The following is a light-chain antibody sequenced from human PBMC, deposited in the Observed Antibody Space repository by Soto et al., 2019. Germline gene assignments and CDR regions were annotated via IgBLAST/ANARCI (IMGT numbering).Light chain of an antibody. V-gene: IGLV2-14*01. J-gene: IGLJ2*01. CDR3: SSYTSSSTLV. Sequence: QSALTQPASVSGSPGQSITISCTGTSSDVVGYNYVSWYQHHPGKAPKLMIYEVNNRPSGVSNRFSGSKSGNTASLTISGLQAEDEADYYCSSYTSSSTLVFGGGTKLTVL. CDR2: EVN. CDR1: SSDVVGYNY.